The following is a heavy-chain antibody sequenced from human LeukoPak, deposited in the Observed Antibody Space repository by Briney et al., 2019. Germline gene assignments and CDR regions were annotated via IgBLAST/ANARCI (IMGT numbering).Heavy chain of an antibody. J-gene: IGHJ4*02. Sequence: SGGSLRLSCAASGFTFSSYWMSWVRQAPGKGLEWVANIKQDGSEKYYVDSVKGRFTISRDNAKNSLYLQMNSLRAEDTAVYYCARARRYCSSTSCYGYYFDYWGQGTLVTVSS. D-gene: IGHD2-2*01. CDR3: ARARRYCSSTSCYGYYFDY. CDR1: GFTFSSYW. CDR2: IKQDGSEK. V-gene: IGHV3-7*01.